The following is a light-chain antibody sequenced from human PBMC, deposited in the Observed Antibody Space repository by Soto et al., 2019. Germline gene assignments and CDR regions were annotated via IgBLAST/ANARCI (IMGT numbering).Light chain of an antibody. Sequence: EIVLTQSPGTLSLSPGERATLSCRASQSVGSSYLAWYQQNPGQAPRLLIYGVSSRATGIPDRFSGSGSGSEFTLTVSRLEPEDFVVYYCQQYGSSPITFGQGTRLEIK. CDR3: QQYGSSPIT. CDR1: QSVGSSY. CDR2: GVS. V-gene: IGKV3-20*01. J-gene: IGKJ5*01.